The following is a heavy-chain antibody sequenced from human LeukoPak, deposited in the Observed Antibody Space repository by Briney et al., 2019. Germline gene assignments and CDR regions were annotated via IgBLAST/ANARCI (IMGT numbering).Heavy chain of an antibody. CDR1: GYTFTSYY. J-gene: IGHJ5*02. D-gene: IGHD3-10*01. Sequence: ASVKVSCKASGYTFTSYYMHWVRQAPGQGLEWMGIINPSGGGTIYTQKFQGRVTMTRDMSTSTVYMELSSLRSEDTAVYYCAILLWFGESQIRGWFDPWGQGTLVTVSS. V-gene: IGHV1-46*01. CDR2: INPSGGGT. CDR3: AILLWFGESQIRGWFDP.